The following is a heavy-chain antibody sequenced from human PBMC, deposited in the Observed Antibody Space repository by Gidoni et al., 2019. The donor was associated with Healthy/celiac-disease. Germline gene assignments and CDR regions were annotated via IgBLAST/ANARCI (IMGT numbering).Heavy chain of an antibody. CDR1: GGSISSYY. CDR3: ARAYSGYDYYFDY. V-gene: IGHV4-59*01. J-gene: IGHJ4*02. D-gene: IGHD5-12*01. Sequence: QVQLQESVPGLVKPSETLSLTCTVSGGSISSYYWSWIRQPPGKGLEWIGYIYYSGSTNYNPSLKSRVTISVDTSKNQFSLKLSAVTAADTAVYYCARAYSGYDYYFDYWGQGTLVTVSS. CDR2: IYYSGST.